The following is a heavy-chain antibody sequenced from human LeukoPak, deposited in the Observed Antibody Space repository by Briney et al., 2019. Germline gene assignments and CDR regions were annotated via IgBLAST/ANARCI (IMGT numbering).Heavy chain of an antibody. Sequence: PGGPLRLSCAASGFTFSSYAMSWVRQAPGKGLEWVSAISGSGDSTYYADSVKGRFTISRDNSKNTLYLQMNSLRAEDTAVYYCAKGIGSGSYYLFDYWGQGTLVTVSS. CDR2: ISGSGDST. V-gene: IGHV3-23*01. CDR1: GFTFSSYA. J-gene: IGHJ4*02. CDR3: AKGIGSGSYYLFDY. D-gene: IGHD3-10*01.